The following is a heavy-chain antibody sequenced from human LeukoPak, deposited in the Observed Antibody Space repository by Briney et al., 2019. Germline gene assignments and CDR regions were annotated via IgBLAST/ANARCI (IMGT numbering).Heavy chain of an antibody. V-gene: IGHV3-74*01. J-gene: IGHJ6*01. CDR2: INTDGSGT. CDR1: GFTFSIYW. Sequence: GGSLRLSCAASGFTFSIYWMHWVRQAPGKGLVWVSRINTDGSGTIYADSVKGRFTISRDNAKNTLYLQMNCLRAEDTAVYYCARVVPRGDYYGMDVWGQGTTVTVSS. CDR3: ARVVPRGDYYGMDV.